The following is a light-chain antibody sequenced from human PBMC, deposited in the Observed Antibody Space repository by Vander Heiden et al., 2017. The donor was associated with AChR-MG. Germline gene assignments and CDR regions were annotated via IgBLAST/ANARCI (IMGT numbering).Light chain of an antibody. J-gene: IGKJ4*01. CDR1: QSISNW. Sequence: DIQMTQSPSTLSASVGDSVTIPCRASQSISNWLAWYQQRPGKAPKFLIYDASNLESGVPSRFSGSGSGTEFTLTINSLQPDDFATYYCQQYNSYPLTFGGGTKVEI. V-gene: IGKV1-5*01. CDR2: DAS. CDR3: QQYNSYPLT.